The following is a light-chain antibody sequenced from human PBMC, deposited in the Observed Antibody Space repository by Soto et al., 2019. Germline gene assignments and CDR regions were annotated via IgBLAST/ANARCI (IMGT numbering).Light chain of an antibody. V-gene: IGKV1-5*03. Sequence: IQMTLAPSTLSASVVDRVTITCRASQSIRSWLGWYQQKPGKAPKLLIYTASSLESGVPSRFSGSGSGTEFTLTISSLQPDDFATYYCQQYNSYSWTFGQGTKVDIK. J-gene: IGKJ1*01. CDR3: QQYNSYSWT. CDR2: TAS. CDR1: QSIRSW.